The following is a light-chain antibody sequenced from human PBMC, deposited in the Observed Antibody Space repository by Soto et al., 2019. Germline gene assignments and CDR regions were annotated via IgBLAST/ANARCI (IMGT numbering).Light chain of an antibody. CDR1: QSISNY. Sequence: DIQMTQSPFSLSAPVGDRVTITCRASQSISNYLNGYQQKQGKATKLLIYAASTLQGGVPSRFSGSGSGTDFTLTISSLQAEDSASYYCQQSYGTPIIFGEGTRLDIK. CDR3: QQSYGTPII. J-gene: IGKJ5*01. V-gene: IGKV1-39*01. CDR2: AAS.